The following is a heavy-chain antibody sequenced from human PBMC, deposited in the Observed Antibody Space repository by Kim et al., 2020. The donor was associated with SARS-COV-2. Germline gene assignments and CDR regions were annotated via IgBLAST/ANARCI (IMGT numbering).Heavy chain of an antibody. CDR3: TTERHSGYDWYGVY. V-gene: IGHV3-15*01. J-gene: IGHJ4*02. Sequence: GGSLRLSCAASGFTFSNAWMSWVRQAPGKGLEWVGRIKSKTDGGTTDYAAPVKGRFTISRDDSKNTLYLQMNSLKTEDTAVYYCTTERHSGYDWYGVYWGQGTLVTVSS. CDR1: GFTFSNAW. D-gene: IGHD5-12*01. CDR2: IKSKTDGGTT.